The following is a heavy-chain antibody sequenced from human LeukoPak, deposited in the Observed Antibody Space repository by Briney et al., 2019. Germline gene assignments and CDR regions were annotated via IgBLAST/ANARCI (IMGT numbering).Heavy chain of an antibody. CDR3: AKLAKYFYGSETYYFFEH. V-gene: IGHV3-7*01. Sequence: PWGSLRLSCAASGFTFSSYWMSWVRQAPGKGLEWVANIKQDGSEKYYVDSVKGRFTISRDNAKNSLYLQMNSLRVEDTAVYYCAKLAKYFYGSETYYFFEHWGQGTPVTASS. CDR2: IKQDGSEK. D-gene: IGHD3-10*01. CDR1: GFTFSSYW. J-gene: IGHJ4*02.